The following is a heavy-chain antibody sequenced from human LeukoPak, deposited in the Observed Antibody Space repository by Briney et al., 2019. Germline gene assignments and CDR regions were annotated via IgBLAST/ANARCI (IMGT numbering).Heavy chain of an antibody. CDR1: GFTFSTYF. Sequence: GGSLRLSCAASGFTFSTYFMHWVRQAPGKGLEWVSGINWNGGSTNYADSVKGRFTISRDDAKNSLYLQMNSLRAEDTALYYCARLHHLHDAFDIWGQGTMVTVSS. J-gene: IGHJ3*02. CDR3: ARLHHLHDAFDI. CDR2: INWNGGST. V-gene: IGHV3-20*04.